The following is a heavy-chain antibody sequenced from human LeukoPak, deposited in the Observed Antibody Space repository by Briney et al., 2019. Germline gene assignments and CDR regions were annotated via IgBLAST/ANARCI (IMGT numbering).Heavy chain of an antibody. D-gene: IGHD3-22*01. CDR3: ARDPAYYYDSSGLD. Sequence: PGGSLRLSCAASGFTVSSNYMSWVRQAPGKGLEWVSVIYSGGSTYYADSVKGRFTISRDNSKNTLYLQMNSLRAEDTAVYYCARDPAYYYDSSGLDWGQGTLVTVSS. V-gene: IGHV3-66*01. CDR2: IYSGGST. CDR1: GFTVSSNY. J-gene: IGHJ4*02.